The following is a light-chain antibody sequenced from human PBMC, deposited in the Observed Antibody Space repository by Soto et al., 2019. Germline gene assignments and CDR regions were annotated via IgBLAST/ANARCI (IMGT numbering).Light chain of an antibody. Sequence: QSVLTQPPSASGTPGQRVTISCSGGSSNIGTNAVNWYQQLPGTAPKLLIYNNNQRPSGVPDRFSGSKSGTSASLAISGLQSEEEADYYCAAWDDSLHGYVFGTGTKVTVL. CDR1: SSNIGTNA. CDR3: AAWDDSLHGYV. J-gene: IGLJ1*01. V-gene: IGLV1-44*01. CDR2: NNN.